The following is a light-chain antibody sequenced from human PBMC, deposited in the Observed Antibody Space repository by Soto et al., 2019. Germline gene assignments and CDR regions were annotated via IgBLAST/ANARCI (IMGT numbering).Light chain of an antibody. V-gene: IGKV3-20*01. CDR3: QLYGHSPMYT. J-gene: IGKJ2*01. CDR2: GAS. CDR1: QSISSSY. Sequence: EIMVRQSPGTLSLSPGERGSVSCRASQSISSSYLAWYQQKRGQAPRLLIYGASRRATGIPDTFSGSGSGTDFTLTISRLEPEDFAVYYCQLYGHSPMYTFGLGTKVDI.